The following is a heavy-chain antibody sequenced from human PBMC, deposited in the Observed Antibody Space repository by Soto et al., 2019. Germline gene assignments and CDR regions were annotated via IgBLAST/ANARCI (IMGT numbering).Heavy chain of an antibody. Sequence: PGGSLRLSCAASGFTFSSYAMSWVRQAPGKGLEWVSAISGSGGSTYYADSVKGRFTISRDNSKNTLYLQMNSLIAEDTAVYYCARDLEMATIVTSPFDYWGQGTLVTVSS. CDR2: ISGSGGST. CDR3: ARDLEMATIVTSPFDY. V-gene: IGHV3-23*01. CDR1: GFTFSSYA. D-gene: IGHD5-12*01. J-gene: IGHJ4*02.